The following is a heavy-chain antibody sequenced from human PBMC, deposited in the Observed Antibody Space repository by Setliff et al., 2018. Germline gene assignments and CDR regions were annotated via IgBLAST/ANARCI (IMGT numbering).Heavy chain of an antibody. Sequence: ASVKVSCKDSGYTFSTYGISWVRQAPGQGLEWMGWISAYNGNTNYAQKLQGSVTMTTDTSTSTAYMELRSLRSDDTAVYYCARVLFHCSSTSCYLDAFDIWGQGTMVTVSS. CDR3: ARVLFHCSSTSCYLDAFDI. CDR1: GYTFSTYG. D-gene: IGHD2-2*01. V-gene: IGHV1-18*01. J-gene: IGHJ3*02. CDR2: ISAYNGNT.